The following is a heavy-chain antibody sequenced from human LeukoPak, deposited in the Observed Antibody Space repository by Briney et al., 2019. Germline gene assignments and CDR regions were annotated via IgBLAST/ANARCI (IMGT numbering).Heavy chain of an antibody. V-gene: IGHV1-2*06. D-gene: IGHD3-9*01. CDR2: INPNSGGT. CDR1: GYTFTGYY. J-gene: IGHJ4*02. Sequence: ASVKVSCKASGYTFTGYYTHWVRQAPGQGLEWMGRINPNSGGTNYAQKFQGRVTMTRDTSISTAYMELSRLRSDDTAVYYCAREPLRYFDWLYPSYFDYWGQGTLVTVSS. CDR3: AREPLRYFDWLYPSYFDY.